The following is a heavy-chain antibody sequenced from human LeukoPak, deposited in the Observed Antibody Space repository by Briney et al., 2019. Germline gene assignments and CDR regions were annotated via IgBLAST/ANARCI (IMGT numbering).Heavy chain of an antibody. V-gene: IGHV3-23*01. J-gene: IGHJ5*02. CDR3: AKDAPIAAAGTNWFDP. D-gene: IGHD6-13*01. CDR2: FSGSGGST. CDR1: GFTFSSYA. Sequence: PGGSLRLSCAASGFTFSSYAMSWVRQAPGKGLEWVSAFSGSGGSTYYADSVKGRFTISRDNSKNTLYLQMNSLRAEDTAVYYCAKDAPIAAAGTNWFDPWGQGTLVPVSS.